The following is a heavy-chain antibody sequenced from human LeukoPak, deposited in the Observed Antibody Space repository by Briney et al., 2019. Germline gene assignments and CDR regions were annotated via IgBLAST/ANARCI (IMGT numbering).Heavy chain of an antibody. J-gene: IGHJ5*02. V-gene: IGHV3-74*01. CDR2: INPDGSTT. CDR3: ARVLSGSWDWFDP. CDR1: GFTFSRYW. D-gene: IGHD3-22*01. Sequence: GGSLRLSCAASGFTFSRYWIHWVRQAPGKGLEWVSRINPDGSTTTYADSAKGRFTISGDNAKNTVYLQMNSLRAEDTAVYYCARVLSGSWDWFDPWGQGTLVTVSS.